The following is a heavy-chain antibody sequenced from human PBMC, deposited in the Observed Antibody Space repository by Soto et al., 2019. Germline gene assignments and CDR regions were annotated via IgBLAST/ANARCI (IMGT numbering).Heavy chain of an antibody. CDR1: GFTFSSYA. CDR3: ARDRIAVAGNPEYFQH. Sequence: GGSLRLSCAASGFTFSSYAMSWVRQAPGKGLEWVSTISTSGSGTYYADSVKGRFTISRDNSKNTLYLQMNSLRAEDTAVYYCARDRIAVAGNPEYFQHWGQGTLVTVSS. CDR2: ISTSGSGT. J-gene: IGHJ1*01. D-gene: IGHD6-19*01. V-gene: IGHV3-23*01.